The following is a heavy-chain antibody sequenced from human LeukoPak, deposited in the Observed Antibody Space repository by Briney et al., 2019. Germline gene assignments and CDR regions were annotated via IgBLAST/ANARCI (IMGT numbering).Heavy chain of an antibody. V-gene: IGHV1-69*13. CDR1: GGTFSSYA. CDR3: ARDRRTAAALDY. J-gene: IGHJ4*02. Sequence: SVKVSCKASGGTFSSYAISWVRQAPGQGLEWMGGIIPIFGTANYAQKFQGRVTITADESTSTAYMEQSNMKSEDTAVYYCARDRRTAAALDYWGQGPLVTVSS. D-gene: IGHD6-13*01. CDR2: IIPIFGTA.